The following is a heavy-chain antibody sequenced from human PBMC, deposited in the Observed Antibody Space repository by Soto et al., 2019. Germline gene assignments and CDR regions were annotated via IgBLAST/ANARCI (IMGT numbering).Heavy chain of an antibody. CDR3: DDVGGTYRSSSSDHYGMDV. D-gene: IGHD6-6*01. V-gene: IGHV3-30*03. J-gene: IGHJ6*02. Sequence: QVQLVESGGGVVQPGRSLRLSCAASGFTFSSYGMHWVRQAPGKGLEWVAVISYDGSNKYYADSVKGRFTISRDNSKNPASLQMNSLRAEDTAVYYCDDVGGTYRSSSSDHYGMDVWGQGTTVTVSS. CDR2: ISYDGSNK. CDR1: GFTFSSYG.